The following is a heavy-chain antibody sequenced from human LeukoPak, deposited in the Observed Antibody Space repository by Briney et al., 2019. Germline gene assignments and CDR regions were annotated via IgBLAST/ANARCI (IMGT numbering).Heavy chain of an antibody. Sequence: SETLSLTRPLSGGSISSSSYCWGWIRQPPGKGLEWIGGVYYRWRTFDNPSLKSRVTISVGTSKHQSSLKLSSVTAADTAVYYCASSDYYDSSGYPRDAFDIWGQGTMVTVSS. D-gene: IGHD3-22*01. V-gene: IGHV4-39*01. CDR2: VYYRWRT. CDR1: GGSISSSSYC. J-gene: IGHJ3*02. CDR3: ASSDYYDSSGYPRDAFDI.